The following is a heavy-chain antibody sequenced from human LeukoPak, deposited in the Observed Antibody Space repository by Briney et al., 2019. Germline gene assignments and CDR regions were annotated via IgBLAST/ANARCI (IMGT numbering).Heavy chain of an antibody. Sequence: KPSETLSLTCTVSGTPVNTYYWSWIRQPAGRGLEWIGRIYTRAHTNYNPSLKSRVSMSVDTSKSQFSLRLSSVTAADTAVYYCARGRYCTATACYGGDAFDIWGQGTVVTVSS. J-gene: IGHJ3*02. V-gene: IGHV4-4*07. CDR1: GTPVNTYY. D-gene: IGHD2-2*01. CDR2: IYTRAHT. CDR3: ARGRYCTATACYGGDAFDI.